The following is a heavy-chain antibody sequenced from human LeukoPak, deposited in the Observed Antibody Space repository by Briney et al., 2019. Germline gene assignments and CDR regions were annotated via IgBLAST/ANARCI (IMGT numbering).Heavy chain of an antibody. CDR3: ARDTRTFDY. J-gene: IGHJ4*02. CDR2: IKQGGSEK. CDR1: GFTFSSYR. D-gene: IGHD1-26*01. Sequence: SGGSLRLSCAASGFTFSSYRMNWVRQAPGKGLEWVANIKQGGSEKYYVDSVKGRFTISGDNAKNSLFLQMNSLRAEDTAVYYCARDTRTFDYWGQGTLVTVSS. V-gene: IGHV3-7*01.